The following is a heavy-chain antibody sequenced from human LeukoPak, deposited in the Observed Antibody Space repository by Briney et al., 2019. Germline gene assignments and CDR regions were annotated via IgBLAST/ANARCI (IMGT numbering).Heavy chain of an antibody. Sequence: ASVKVSCKASGYTFTSYYMHWVRQAPGQGLEWMGIINPSGGSTSYAQKFQGRVTMTRDTSTSTVYMELSSLRSEDTAVYYCASTGLYYDFWSGSNSQSAFDIWGQGTMVTVSS. CDR3: ASTGLYYDFWSGSNSQSAFDI. CDR2: INPSGGST. J-gene: IGHJ3*02. D-gene: IGHD3-3*01. CDR1: GYTFTSYY. V-gene: IGHV1-46*01.